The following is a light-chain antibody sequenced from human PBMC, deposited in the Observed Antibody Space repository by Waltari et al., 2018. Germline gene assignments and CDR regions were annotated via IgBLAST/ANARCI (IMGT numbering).Light chain of an antibody. CDR1: SSDVGGYNY. CDR3: LSYAGNNGYV. V-gene: IGLV2-8*01. J-gene: IGLJ1*01. Sequence: QSALTQPPSASGSPGQSVTISCTGTSSDVGGYNYVSWYQQYPGKAPKLLITDVSRRPSGVPDRFSGSKSGNTASLTVSGLQAEDEADYYCLSYAGNNGYVVGSGTRVTVL. CDR2: DVS.